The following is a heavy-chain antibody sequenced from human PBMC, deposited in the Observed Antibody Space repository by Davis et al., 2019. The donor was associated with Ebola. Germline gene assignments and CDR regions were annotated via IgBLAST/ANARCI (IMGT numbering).Heavy chain of an antibody. J-gene: IGHJ6*02. CDR1: GFTFSGSA. V-gene: IGHV3-73*01. Sequence: GGSLRLSCAASGFTFSGSAMHWVRQASGKGLAWAGRIRSKANSYATAYAASVKGRFTISRDDSKNTAYLQMNSLKTEDTAVYYCTSIVVPAANLYYYYYGMDVWGQGTTVTVSS. D-gene: IGHD2-2*01. CDR2: IRSKANSYAT. CDR3: TSIVVPAANLYYYYYGMDV.